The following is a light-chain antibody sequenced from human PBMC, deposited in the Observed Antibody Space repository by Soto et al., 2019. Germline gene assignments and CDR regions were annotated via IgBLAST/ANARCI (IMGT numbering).Light chain of an antibody. Sequence: QSVLTQPASVSGSPGQSITISCTGTSSDVGGYNYVSWYQQHPGKAPKLMIYDVSNRPSGVSNRFSGSKSGNTASLTISGHQAEDEADYYCSSYTSSSTLTFGGGTKVTVL. CDR3: SSYTSSSTLT. CDR1: SSDVGGYNY. CDR2: DVS. J-gene: IGLJ3*02. V-gene: IGLV2-14*01.